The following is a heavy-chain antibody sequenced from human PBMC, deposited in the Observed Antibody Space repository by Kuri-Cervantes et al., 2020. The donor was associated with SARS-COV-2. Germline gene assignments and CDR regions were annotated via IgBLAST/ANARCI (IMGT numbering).Heavy chain of an antibody. V-gene: IGHV1-58*02. Sequence: SVKVSCKASGFTFTSSAMQWVRQARGQRLEWIGWIVVGSGNTNYAQKFQEGVTITRDMSTSTAYMELSSLRSEDTAVYYCARPFYTVTPPRDNAFDIWGQGTMVTVSS. J-gene: IGHJ3*02. CDR3: ARPFYTVTPPRDNAFDI. CDR1: GFTFTSSA. CDR2: IVVGSGNT. D-gene: IGHD4-17*01.